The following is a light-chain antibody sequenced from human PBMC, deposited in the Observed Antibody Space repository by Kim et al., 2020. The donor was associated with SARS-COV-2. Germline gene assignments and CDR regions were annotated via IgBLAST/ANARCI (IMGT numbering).Light chain of an antibody. CDR2: QDT. V-gene: IGLV3-1*01. CDR1: NLGDKY. Sequence: SYELTQPPSVSVSPGQTAAITCSGDNLGDKYACWYQQKPGQSPVLVMYQDTERPLGIPERFSGSNSGNTATLTISGTQAMDEADYYCQAWDTITASYVFG. J-gene: IGLJ1*01. CDR3: QAWDTITASYV.